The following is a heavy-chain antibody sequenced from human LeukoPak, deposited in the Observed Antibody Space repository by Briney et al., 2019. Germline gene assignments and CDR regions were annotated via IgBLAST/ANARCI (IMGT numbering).Heavy chain of an antibody. J-gene: IGHJ4*02. D-gene: IGHD6-6*01. CDR2: IYPGDSDT. CDR1: GYSFTSYW. V-gene: IGHV5-51*01. Sequence: GESLKISCKGSGYSFTSYWIGWVRQLPGKGLEWMGIIYPGDSDTRYSPSFQGQVTISADKSISTAYLQWSSLKASDTAMYYCARKSAEYSSSNYFDYWGQGTLVTVSS. CDR3: ARKSAEYSSSNYFDY.